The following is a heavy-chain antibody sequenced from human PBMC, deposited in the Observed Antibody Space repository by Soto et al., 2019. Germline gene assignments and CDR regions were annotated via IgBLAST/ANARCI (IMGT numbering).Heavy chain of an antibody. CDR3: ARYLLNSSSSDYYYYGMDV. Sequence: PGESLKISCKGSGYSFTSYWIGWVRQMPGKGLEWMGIIYPGDSDTRYSPSFQGQVTISADKSISTAYLQWSSLKASDTAMYYCARYLLNSSSSDYYYYGMDVWGKGTTVRVSS. CDR2: IYPGDSDT. V-gene: IGHV5-51*01. J-gene: IGHJ6*01. D-gene: IGHD6-6*01. CDR1: GYSFTSYW.